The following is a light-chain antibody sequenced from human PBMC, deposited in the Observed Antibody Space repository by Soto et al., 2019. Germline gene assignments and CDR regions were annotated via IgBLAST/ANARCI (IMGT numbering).Light chain of an antibody. CDR2: EVS. CDR1: SSDVGGYNY. J-gene: IGLJ2*01. Sequence: QSALTQPPSASGSPGQSVTISCTGTSSDVGGYNYVSWYQQHPGKAPKLMISEVSKRPSGVPDRFSGSKSGNTASLTVSGLQAEDEADYYCSSYAGSKNLLFGGGTKVTVL. CDR3: SSYAGSKNLL. V-gene: IGLV2-8*01.